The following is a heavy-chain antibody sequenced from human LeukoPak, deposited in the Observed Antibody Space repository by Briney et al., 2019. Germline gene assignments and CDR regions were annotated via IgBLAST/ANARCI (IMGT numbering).Heavy chain of an antibody. Sequence: GGSLRLSCAASGFAFSSYSMNWVRQAPGKGLEWVSSISSSSSYIYYADSVKGRFTISRDNAKNSLYLQMNSLRAEDTAVYYCARDLPDFWSGYGGFDYWGQGTLVTVSS. V-gene: IGHV3-21*01. CDR3: ARDLPDFWSGYGGFDY. CDR1: GFAFSSYS. J-gene: IGHJ4*02. D-gene: IGHD3-3*01. CDR2: ISSSSSYI.